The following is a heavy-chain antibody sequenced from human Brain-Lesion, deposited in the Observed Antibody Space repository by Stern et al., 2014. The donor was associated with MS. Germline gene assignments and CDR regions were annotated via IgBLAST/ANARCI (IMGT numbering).Heavy chain of an antibody. CDR2: INPNTGVT. CDR1: GYTFTGFF. Sequence: QDQLVESGAEVKKPGASVKVSCTASGYTFTGFFLHWVRQAPGPGLEWVGWINPNTGVTKSAQKFQGWVTLTRETSINTVYMELNRLKSDDTAVFYCARGYPFFDNWGQGTLVTVSS. D-gene: IGHD2-15*01. J-gene: IGHJ4*02. CDR3: ARGYPFFDN. V-gene: IGHV1-2*04.